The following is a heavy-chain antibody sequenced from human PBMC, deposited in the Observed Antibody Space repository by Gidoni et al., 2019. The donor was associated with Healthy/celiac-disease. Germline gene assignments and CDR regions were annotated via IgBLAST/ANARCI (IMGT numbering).Heavy chain of an antibody. J-gene: IGHJ3*02. CDR3: ARHRIWGSYRYTPPDAFDI. Sequence: QLQLQESGPGLVKPSATLSLTCPVPGCSLSSSRSYWGWIRQPPGKGLEWIGSIYYSGSTYYNPSLKSRVTISVDTSKNQFSLKLSSVTAADTAVYYCARHRIWGSYRYTPPDAFDIWGQGTMVTVSS. CDR2: IYYSGST. D-gene: IGHD3-16*02. V-gene: IGHV4-39*01. CDR1: GCSLSSSRSY.